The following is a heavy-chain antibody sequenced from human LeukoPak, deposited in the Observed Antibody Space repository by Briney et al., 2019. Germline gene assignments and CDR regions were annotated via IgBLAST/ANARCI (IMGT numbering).Heavy chain of an antibody. CDR1: GGSISSYY. V-gene: IGHV4-4*07. Sequence: PSETLSLTCTVSGGSISSYYWSWVRQPAGKGLEWIGRIYTSGRTNYNPSLKSRVTMSVHTSKNHFSLQLTSVTAADTAVYYCARDLRYYYDSSGYYTRDYYYYYMDVWGKGTTVTIPS. CDR2: IYTSGRT. J-gene: IGHJ6*03. CDR3: ARDLRYYYDSSGYYTRDYYYYYMDV. D-gene: IGHD3-22*01.